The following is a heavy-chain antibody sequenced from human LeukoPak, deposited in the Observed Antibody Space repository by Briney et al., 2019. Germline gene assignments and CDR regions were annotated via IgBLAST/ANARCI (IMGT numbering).Heavy chain of an antibody. CDR2: IYTSGST. J-gene: IGHJ4*02. CDR1: GGSITSDSYY. D-gene: IGHD2-2*02. CDR3: AREYCSSTSCYTPFDY. V-gene: IGHV4-61*02. Sequence: KSSETLSLTCTVSGGSITSDSYYWSWIRQPAGKGLEWIVRIYTSGSTNYNPSLKSRVTISVDTSKNQFSLKLSSVTAADTAVYYCAREYCSSTSCYTPFDYWGQGTLVTVSS.